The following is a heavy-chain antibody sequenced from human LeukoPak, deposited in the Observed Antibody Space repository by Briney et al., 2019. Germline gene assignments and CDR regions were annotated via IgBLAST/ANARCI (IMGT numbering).Heavy chain of an antibody. CDR1: GYTFTNYE. V-gene: IGHV1-8*01. D-gene: IGHD6-13*01. Sequence: ASVKVSCKASGYTFTNYEINWVRQGTGQGLEWLGWMNPSSGNTGYAQKFQGRVTMTRDTSISTAYMELRSLRSDDTAVYYCARHNPLAAAGGDAFDIWGQGTMVTVSS. J-gene: IGHJ3*02. CDR3: ARHNPLAAAGGDAFDI. CDR2: MNPSSGNT.